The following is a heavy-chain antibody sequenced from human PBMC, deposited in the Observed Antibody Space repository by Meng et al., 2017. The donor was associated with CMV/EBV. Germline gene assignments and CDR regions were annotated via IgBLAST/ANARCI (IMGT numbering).Heavy chain of an antibody. CDR2: ISSSSSYI. V-gene: IGHV3-21*01. Sequence: GGSLKISCAASGFTFSSYSMNWVRQAPGKGLEWVSSISSSSSYIYYADSVKGRFTISRDNAKNSLYLQMNSLRAEDTAVYYCARDNIPAAPSYYGMDVWGQGTTVTVSS. J-gene: IGHJ6*02. D-gene: IGHD2-2*01. CDR3: ARDNIPAAPSYYGMDV. CDR1: GFTFSSYS.